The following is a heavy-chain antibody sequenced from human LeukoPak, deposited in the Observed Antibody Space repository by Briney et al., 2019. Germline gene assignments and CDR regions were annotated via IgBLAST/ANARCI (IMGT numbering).Heavy chain of an antibody. CDR1: GFTFSSYA. V-gene: IGHV3-23*01. Sequence: GGSLRLSCAASGFTFSSYAMSWVRQAPGKGLEWVSAISNSGGSTYYADSVKGRFTISRDNSKNTLYLQMNSLRAEDTAVYYCAKGQQWLEVFDYWGQGTLVTVSS. CDR2: ISNSGGST. CDR3: AKGQQWLEVFDY. J-gene: IGHJ4*02. D-gene: IGHD6-19*01.